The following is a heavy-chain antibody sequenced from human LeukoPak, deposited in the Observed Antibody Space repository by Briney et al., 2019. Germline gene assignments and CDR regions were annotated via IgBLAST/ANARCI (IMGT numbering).Heavy chain of an antibody. V-gene: IGHV3-23*01. J-gene: IGHJ4*02. Sequence: GASLRLSCAASGSTFSSYTMTWVRQAPGKGLEWVSAFTSDTGDTYYAESVRGRSTISRDNSKNTLYLQMNSLRAEDTAVYYCARSITGDYWGQGALVTVSS. CDR3: ARSITGDY. D-gene: IGHD1-14*01. CDR2: FTSDTGDT. CDR1: GSTFSSYT.